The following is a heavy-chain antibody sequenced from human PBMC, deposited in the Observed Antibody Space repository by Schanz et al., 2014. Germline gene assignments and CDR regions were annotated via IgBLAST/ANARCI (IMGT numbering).Heavy chain of an antibody. V-gene: IGHV1-8*03. Sequence: QVQLVQSGAEVKKPGASVRVSCKASGYTFTTYAMSWVRQATGQGLEWMGWMYPKTGNTDHAQNFQGRVTITRDSSASTAYMELSSLRSEDTAVYSCARGIGGYGANNYFDYWGQGTLXTVSS. CDR2: MYPKTGNT. CDR3: ARGIGGYGANNYFDY. D-gene: IGHD5-12*01. J-gene: IGHJ4*02. CDR1: GYTFTTYA.